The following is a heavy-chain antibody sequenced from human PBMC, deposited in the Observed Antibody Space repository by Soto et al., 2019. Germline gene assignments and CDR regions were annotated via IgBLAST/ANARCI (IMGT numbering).Heavy chain of an antibody. CDR1: GLTFDSFG. J-gene: IGHJ4*02. CDR3: AKYASSTWSLFDY. Sequence: GGSLRLSCAASGLTFDSFGMTWVRQAPGKGLEWVSSISGSGTSTYYADSVKGRFTISRDNSKNTLYLQMNRLRAEDTALYYCAKYASSTWSLFDYWGQGPLVTVSS. V-gene: IGHV3-23*01. D-gene: IGHD6-13*01. CDR2: ISGSGTST.